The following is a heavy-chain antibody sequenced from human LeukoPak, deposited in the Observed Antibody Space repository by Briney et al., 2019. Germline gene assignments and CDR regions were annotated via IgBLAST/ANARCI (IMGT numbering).Heavy chain of an antibody. CDR1: GNSFTSYW. V-gene: IGHV5-51*01. Sequence: GESLKISCKDAGNSFTSYWIGWVRQMPGKGLEWMGLIYPGDSETRYSPSFQGQVTISVDKSINTAYLQWSSLKASDTAMYYCARRDSSGYYRTALDYWGQGTLVTVSS. J-gene: IGHJ4*02. CDR2: IYPGDSET. D-gene: IGHD3-22*01. CDR3: ARRDSSGYYRTALDY.